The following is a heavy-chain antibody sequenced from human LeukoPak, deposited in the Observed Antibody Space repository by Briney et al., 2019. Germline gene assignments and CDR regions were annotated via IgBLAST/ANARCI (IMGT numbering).Heavy chain of an antibody. Sequence: SETLSLACTVSGGSISSYYWSWIRQPPGKGLEWIGYIYYSGSTNYNPSLKSRVTISVDTSKNQFSLKLSSVTAADTAVYYCARAGILTGYAFDYWGQGTLVTVSS. V-gene: IGHV4-59*01. J-gene: IGHJ4*02. CDR2: IYYSGST. CDR3: ARAGILTGYAFDY. CDR1: GGSISSYY. D-gene: IGHD3-9*01.